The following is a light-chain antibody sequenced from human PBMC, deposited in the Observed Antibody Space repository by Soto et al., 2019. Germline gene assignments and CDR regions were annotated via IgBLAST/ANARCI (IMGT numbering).Light chain of an antibody. Sequence: EIVLTQSPGTLSLSPGERATLSCRDSQSVSSSYLAWYQQKPGQAPRLLIYGASSRATGIPDRFSGSGSGTDFTLTISRLEPEDVAVYYCQQYGSSPYTFGQGTNLEIK. J-gene: IGKJ2*01. CDR1: QSVSSSY. V-gene: IGKV3-20*01. CDR3: QQYGSSPYT. CDR2: GAS.